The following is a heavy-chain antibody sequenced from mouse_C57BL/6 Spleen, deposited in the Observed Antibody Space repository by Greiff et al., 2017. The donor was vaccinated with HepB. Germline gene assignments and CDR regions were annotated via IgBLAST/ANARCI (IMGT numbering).Heavy chain of an antibody. D-gene: IGHD3-1*01. J-gene: IGHJ4*01. CDR3: AREDSGKGMDY. CDR1: GYTFTSYW. V-gene: IGHV1-59*01. Sequence: QVHVKQPGAELVRPGTSVKLSCKASGYTFTSYWMHWVKQRPGQGLEWIGVIDPSDSYTNYNQKFKGKATLTVDTSSSTAYMQLSSLTSEDSAVYYCAREDSGKGMDYWGQGTSVTVSS. CDR2: IDPSDSYT.